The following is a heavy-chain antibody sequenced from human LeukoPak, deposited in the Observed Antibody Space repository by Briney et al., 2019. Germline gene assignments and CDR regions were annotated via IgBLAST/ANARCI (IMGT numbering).Heavy chain of an antibody. V-gene: IGHV4-34*01. D-gene: IGHD6-6*01. J-gene: IGHJ4*02. Sequence: SETLSLTCAVYGVSFSGYYWSWIRQPPGKGLEWIGEINHSGSTNYNPSLKSRVTISVDTSKNQFSLKLSSVTAADTAVYYCARGSGQLVADSWGQGTLVTVSS. CDR1: GVSFSGYY. CDR3: ARGSGQLVADS. CDR2: INHSGST.